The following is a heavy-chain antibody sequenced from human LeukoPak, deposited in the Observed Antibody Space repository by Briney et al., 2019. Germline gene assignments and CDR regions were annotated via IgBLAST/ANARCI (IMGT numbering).Heavy chain of an antibody. CDR1: GGSISSSSYY. V-gene: IGHV4-39*01. D-gene: IGHD6-13*01. Sequence: SETLSLTCTVSGGSISSSSYYWGWIRQPPGKGLEWIGSIYYSGSTYYNPSLKSRVTISVDTSKNQFSLKLSSVTAAVTAVYYCARPRIASYYMDIWGKGTTVTVSS. J-gene: IGHJ6*03. CDR3: ARPRIASYYMDI. CDR2: IYYSGST.